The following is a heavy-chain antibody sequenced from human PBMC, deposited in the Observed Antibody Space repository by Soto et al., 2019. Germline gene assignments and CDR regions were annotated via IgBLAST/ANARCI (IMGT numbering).Heavy chain of an antibody. CDR2: ISGSGGYT. J-gene: IGHJ4*02. D-gene: IGHD2-15*01. CDR3: AKVPRYCGGGICFGGYFDY. V-gene: IGHV3-23*01. Sequence: PGGSLRLSCAASGFTFSSYAMSWVRQAPGKGLEWVSGISGSGGYTYYADSVKGRFTISRDNSKNTLYLQMNSLRAEDTAVYYCAKVPRYCGGGICFGGYFDYWGQGTLVTVSS. CDR1: GFTFSSYA.